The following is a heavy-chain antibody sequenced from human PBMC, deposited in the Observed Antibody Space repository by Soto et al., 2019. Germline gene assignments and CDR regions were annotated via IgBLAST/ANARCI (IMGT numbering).Heavy chain of an antibody. V-gene: IGHV3-7*01. CDR1: GFTFSSYW. D-gene: IGHD2-15*01. CDR3: ARARRTRGRVAATGHYYYGMDV. CDR2: IKQDGSEK. Sequence: GESLKISCAASGFTFSSYWMSWVRQAPGKGLEWVANIKQDGSEKYYVDSVKGRFTISRDNAKNSLYLQMNSLRAEDTAVYYCARARRTRGRVAATGHYYYGMDVWGQGTTVTVSS. J-gene: IGHJ6*02.